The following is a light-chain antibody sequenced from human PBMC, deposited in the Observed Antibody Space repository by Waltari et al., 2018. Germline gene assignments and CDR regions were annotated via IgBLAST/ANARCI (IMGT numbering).Light chain of an antibody. CDR3: QQYNNWPPLT. J-gene: IGKJ4*01. CDR2: GAS. Sequence: EIVMTQSPATLSVSPGERATLSCRASQSVSSNLAWFQQKPGQAPRLLIYGASTRATGIPATFSGSGSETEFTLTISSLQSEDFAVYYCQQYNNWPPLTFGGGTEVEIK. CDR1: QSVSSN. V-gene: IGKV3-15*01.